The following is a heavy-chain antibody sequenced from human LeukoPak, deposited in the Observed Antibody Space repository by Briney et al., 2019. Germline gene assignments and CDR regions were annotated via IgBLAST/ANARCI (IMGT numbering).Heavy chain of an antibody. CDR2: ISAYNGNT. D-gene: IGHD6-19*01. V-gene: IGHV1-18*01. Sequence: ASVKVSCKASGYTFTSYGISWVRQAPGQGLEWMGWISAYNGNTNYAQKLQGRVTMTTDTSTSTAYMELRSLRSDDTAVYYCARSPETTIAGAAIREDWFAPWGQGTLVTVSS. CDR1: GYTFTSYG. CDR3: ARSPETTIAGAAIREDWFAP. J-gene: IGHJ5*02.